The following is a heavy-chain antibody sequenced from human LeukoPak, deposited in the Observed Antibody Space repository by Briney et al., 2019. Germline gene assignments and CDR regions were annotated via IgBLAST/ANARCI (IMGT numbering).Heavy chain of an antibody. V-gene: IGHV3-64*01. J-gene: IGHJ4*02. CDR1: GFTFSSYA. CDR3: ARVVYDSSGYYYGY. CDR2: ISSNGGST. D-gene: IGHD3-22*01. Sequence: PGGSLRLSCAASGFTFSSYAMHWVRRAPGKGLEYVSAISSNGGSTYYANSVKGRFTISRDNSKNTLYLQMGSLRAEDMAVYYCARVVYDSSGYYYGYWGQGTLVTVSS.